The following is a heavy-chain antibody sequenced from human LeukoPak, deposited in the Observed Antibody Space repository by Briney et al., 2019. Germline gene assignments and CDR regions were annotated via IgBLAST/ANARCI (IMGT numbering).Heavy chain of an antibody. CDR2: INPNSGVT. J-gene: IGHJ4*02. Sequence: ASVKVSCKASGHTFTGYYMHWVRQAPGQGLEWLGWINPNSGVTNYAQKFQGRITMTRDTSITTVFMELSSLTSDDTAVYYCGSGQWLVGVFYWGQGTLVTVSS. D-gene: IGHD6-19*01. CDR1: GHTFTGYY. V-gene: IGHV1-2*02. CDR3: GSGQWLVGVFY.